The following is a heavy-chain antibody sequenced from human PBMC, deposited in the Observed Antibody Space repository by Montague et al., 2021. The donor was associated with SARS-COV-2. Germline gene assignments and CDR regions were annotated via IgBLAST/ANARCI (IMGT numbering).Heavy chain of an antibody. CDR1: GGSFSTYS. J-gene: IGHJ6*03. Sequence: SETLSLTCAVHGGSFSTYSWNWIRQPPGKGLEWIGDIHHGGSTNYNPSLKSRVTISADTSKNQFSLKLTSVAAADTAVYYCARLGDGVVPSPILGVGPYYSYYYMGVWGKGTTVTVSS. V-gene: IGHV4-34*01. CDR3: ARLGDGVVPSPILGVGPYYSYYYMGV. D-gene: IGHD3-10*01. CDR2: IHHGGST.